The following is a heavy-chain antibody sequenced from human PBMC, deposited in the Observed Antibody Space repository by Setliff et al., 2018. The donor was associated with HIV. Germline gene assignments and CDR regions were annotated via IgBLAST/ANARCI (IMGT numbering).Heavy chain of an antibody. CDR2: IYTRGNT. CDR1: GASITSHN. CDR3: TRDLWGDDYYYNNMDV. J-gene: IGHJ6*03. Sequence: SETLSLTCSVYGASITSHNWSWIRQAAGKGLEWIGRIYTRGNTNYNPSLRSLVTMSVDTSKNQFSLKVTSVTAADTAVYYCTRDLWGDDYYYNNMDVWGKGTTVTVS. V-gene: IGHV4-4*07. D-gene: IGHD2-21*02.